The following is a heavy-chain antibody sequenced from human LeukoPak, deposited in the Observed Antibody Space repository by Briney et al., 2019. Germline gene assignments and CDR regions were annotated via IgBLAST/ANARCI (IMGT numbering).Heavy chain of an antibody. CDR1: GFTFSSYA. Sequence: GGSLRLSCAASGFTFSSYAMSWIRQAPGKGLEWVSAISGSGGSTYYADSVKGRFTISRDNSKNTLYLQMNSLRAEVTAVYYCARPDIVATFDYWGQGTLVTVSS. CDR2: ISGSGGST. CDR3: ARPDIVATFDY. D-gene: IGHD5-12*01. V-gene: IGHV3-23*01. J-gene: IGHJ4*02.